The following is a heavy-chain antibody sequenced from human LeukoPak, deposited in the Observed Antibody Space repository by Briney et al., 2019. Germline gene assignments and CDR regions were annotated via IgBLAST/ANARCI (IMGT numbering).Heavy chain of an antibody. Sequence: GASVTVSCTASGYTFTSYGISWVRQAPGQGLEWMGWISAYNGNTNYAQKLQGRVTMTTDTSTSTAYMELRSLRSDDTAVYYCATVGATSYYYYGMDVWGQGTTVTVSS. V-gene: IGHV1-18*01. CDR2: ISAYNGNT. J-gene: IGHJ6*02. CDR3: ATVGATSYYYYGMDV. CDR1: GYTFTSYG. D-gene: IGHD1-26*01.